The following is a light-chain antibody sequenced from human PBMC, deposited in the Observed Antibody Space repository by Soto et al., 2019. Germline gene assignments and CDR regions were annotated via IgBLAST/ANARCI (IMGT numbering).Light chain of an antibody. CDR2: DAS. V-gene: IGKV3-11*01. Sequence: EIVLTQSPATLSLSPGERATLSCRASQSVSNFLAWYQQKPGQAPRLLISDASNRATGIPGRFSGSGSGTDCSLTSSSLEPEDFAVYYCQQRSNWPWTFGQGTKVEIK. J-gene: IGKJ1*01. CDR3: QQRSNWPWT. CDR1: QSVSNF.